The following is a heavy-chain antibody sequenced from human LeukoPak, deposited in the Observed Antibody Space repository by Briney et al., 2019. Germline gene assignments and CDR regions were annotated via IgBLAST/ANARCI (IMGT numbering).Heavy chain of an antibody. J-gene: IGHJ3*02. Sequence: GGSLRLSCEGSGFNFSSYAMSWVRQAPGKGLEWASVIYSGGSTYYADSVKGRFTISRNNSKNTLYLQMNSLRAEDTAVYYCARGGYCSGGSCYSFDAFDIWGQGTMVTVSS. V-gene: IGHV3-66*01. CDR2: IYSGGST. D-gene: IGHD2-15*01. CDR3: ARGGYCSGGSCYSFDAFDI. CDR1: GFNFSSYA.